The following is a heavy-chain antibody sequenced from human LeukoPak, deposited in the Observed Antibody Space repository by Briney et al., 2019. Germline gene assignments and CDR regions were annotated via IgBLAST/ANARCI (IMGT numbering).Heavy chain of an antibody. Sequence: PSETLSLTCTVSGGSISSSSYYWGWIRQPPGKGLEWIGSIYYSGSTYYNPSLKSRVTRSVDTSKNQFSLNLTSVTAADTAVYYCARAMSIAARLQTIFDYWGQGTLVTVSS. J-gene: IGHJ4*02. CDR1: GGSISSSSYY. D-gene: IGHD6-6*01. CDR3: ARAMSIAARLQTIFDY. V-gene: IGHV4-39*01. CDR2: IYYSGST.